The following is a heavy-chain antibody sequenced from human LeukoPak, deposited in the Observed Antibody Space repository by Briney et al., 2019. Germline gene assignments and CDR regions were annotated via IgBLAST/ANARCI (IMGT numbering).Heavy chain of an antibody. CDR2: ISGSGGST. CDR1: GFTFSSYG. Sequence: PGGTLRLSCAASGFTFSSYGMSCVRQAPGKGLEWVSAISGSGGSTYYADSVKGRFTISRDNSKNTLYLQMNSLRAEDTAVYYCAKSGYDSGDYWGQGTPVTVSS. CDR3: AKSGYDSGDY. J-gene: IGHJ4*02. D-gene: IGHD5-12*01. V-gene: IGHV3-23*01.